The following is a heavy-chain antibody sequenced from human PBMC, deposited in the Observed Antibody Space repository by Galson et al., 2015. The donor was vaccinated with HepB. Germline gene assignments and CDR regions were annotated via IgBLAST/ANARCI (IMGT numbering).Heavy chain of an antibody. D-gene: IGHD4-23*01. CDR3: TTARDYGGKIDY. CDR1: W. Sequence: WMSWVRQAPGKGLEWVGRIKSKTDGGTTDYAAPVKGRFTISRDDSKNTLYLQMNSLKTEDTAVYYCTTARDYGGKIDYWGQGTLVTVSS. CDR2: IKSKTDGGTT. J-gene: IGHJ4*02. V-gene: IGHV3-15*01.